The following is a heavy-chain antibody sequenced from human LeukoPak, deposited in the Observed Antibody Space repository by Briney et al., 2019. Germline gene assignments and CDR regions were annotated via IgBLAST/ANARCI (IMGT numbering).Heavy chain of an antibody. CDR3: AREGLGYCSSTSYYTY. V-gene: IGHV4-30-4*08. D-gene: IGHD2-2*02. CDR1: GGSISSGDYY. Sequence: SQTLSLTCTVSGGSISSGDYYWSWIRQPRGKGLEWIGYIYYSGSTYYNPSLKSRVTISVDTSKNQFSLKLSSVTAADTAVYYCAREGLGYCSSTSYYTYWGQGTLVTVSS. J-gene: IGHJ4*02. CDR2: IYYSGST.